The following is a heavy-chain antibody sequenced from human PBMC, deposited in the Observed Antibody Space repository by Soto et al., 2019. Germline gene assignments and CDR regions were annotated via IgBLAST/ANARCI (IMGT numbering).Heavy chain of an antibody. CDR1: GFTSSSYA. CDR2: ISYDGSNK. V-gene: IGHV3-30-3*01. J-gene: IGHJ4*02. Sequence: QVQLVESGGGVVQPGRSLRLSCAASGFTSSSYAMHWVRQAPGKGLEWVAVISYDGSNKYYADSVKGRFTISRDNSKNTLYLQMNSLRAEDTAVYYCARVESSSSLGAFDYWGQGTLVTVSS. D-gene: IGHD6-6*01. CDR3: ARVESSSSLGAFDY.